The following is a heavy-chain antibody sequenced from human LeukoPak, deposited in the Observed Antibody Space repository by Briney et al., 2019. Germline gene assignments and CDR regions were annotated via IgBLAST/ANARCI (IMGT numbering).Heavy chain of an antibody. CDR3: AREEGSTSAFDY. Sequence: GGSLRLSCAASGFTFSSAWMTWVRQAPGKGLEWVGHIKNKTNGGTTDYAAPVKGRFIISRDDSKNTLYLQMNSLRAEDTAVYYCAREEGSTSAFDYWGQGTLVTVSS. CDR1: GFTFSSAW. J-gene: IGHJ4*02. CDR2: IKNKTNGGTT. V-gene: IGHV3-15*01. D-gene: IGHD2-2*01.